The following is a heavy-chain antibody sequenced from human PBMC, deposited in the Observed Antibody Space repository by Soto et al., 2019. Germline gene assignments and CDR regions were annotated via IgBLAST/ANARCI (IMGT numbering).Heavy chain of an antibody. V-gene: IGHV4-34*01. CDR2: INHSGST. J-gene: IGHJ6*02. CDR1: GGSFSGYY. D-gene: IGHD6-19*01. Sequence: SETLSLTCAVYGGSFSGYYWSWIRQPPGKGLEWIGEINHSGSTNYNPSLKSRVTISVDTSKNQFSLKLSSVTAADTAVYYCARGEEWLEPYYYYYGMDVWGQGTTVTVSS. CDR3: ARGEEWLEPYYYYYGMDV.